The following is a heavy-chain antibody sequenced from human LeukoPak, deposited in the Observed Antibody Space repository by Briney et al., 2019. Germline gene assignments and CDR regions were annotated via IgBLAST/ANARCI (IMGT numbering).Heavy chain of an antibody. CDR3: ARDRFVVVPAASYYYYMGV. CDR1: GLTFSSYG. J-gene: IGHJ6*03. Sequence: GGALRLSCAASGLTFSSYGMHGVRQAAGKGLEGVAGIWYDGSNKYYADSVKGRFTIFRGNYKSTLYLQINSLRAEDTAVYNCARDRFVVVPAASYYYYMGVWGKGTTVTVSS. CDR2: IWYDGSNK. V-gene: IGHV3-33*01. D-gene: IGHD2-2*01.